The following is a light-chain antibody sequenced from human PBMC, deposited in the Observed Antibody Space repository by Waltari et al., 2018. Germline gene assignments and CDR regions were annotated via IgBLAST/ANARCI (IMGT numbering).Light chain of an antibody. CDR1: RSISSL. CDR3: QQYNTFPWT. V-gene: IGKV1-5*03. Sequence: DIQMTQSPSTLSASVGDRVTITCRASRSISSLLAWYQQKPGKDPNLLIYKASALESGVPSRFSGSGAGTDFTLTISSLQPDDFATYYCQQYNTFPWTFGQGTKVEIK. CDR2: KAS. J-gene: IGKJ1*01.